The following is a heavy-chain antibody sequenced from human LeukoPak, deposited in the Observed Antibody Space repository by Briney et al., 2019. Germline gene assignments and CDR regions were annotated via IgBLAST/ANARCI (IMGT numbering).Heavy chain of an antibody. J-gene: IGHJ4*02. Sequence: GRSLRLSCAASGFTFDDYAMRWVRHAPGKGLEWVSGISWNSGSIGYADSVKGRFTISRDNAKNSLYLQMNSLRAEDMALYYCAKDYYSSSWYYFDYWGQGTLVTVSS. D-gene: IGHD6-13*01. CDR2: ISWNSGSI. V-gene: IGHV3-9*03. CDR1: GFTFDDYA. CDR3: AKDYYSSSWYYFDY.